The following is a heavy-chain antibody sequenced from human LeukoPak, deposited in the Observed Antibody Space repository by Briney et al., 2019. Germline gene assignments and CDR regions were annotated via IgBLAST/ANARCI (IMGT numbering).Heavy chain of an antibody. CDR2: INHSGNT. V-gene: IGHV4-34*01. D-gene: IGHD3-3*01. J-gene: IGHJ3*02. CDR1: GGSFSGYY. Sequence: PSETLSLTCAVYGGSFSGYYWSWLRQPPGKGLDWIGEINHSGNTNYNPSLKSRVTLSVDTSKNQFSLKLSSVTAADTAVYYCARGLRGQNAFDIWGQGTMVTVSS. CDR3: ARGLRGQNAFDI.